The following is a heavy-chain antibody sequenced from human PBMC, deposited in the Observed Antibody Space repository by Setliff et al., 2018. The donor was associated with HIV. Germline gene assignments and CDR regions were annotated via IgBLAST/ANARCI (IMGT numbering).Heavy chain of an antibody. CDR3: ARDRHYSGLGSYGP. CDR1: GGSISSTSYY. CDR2: IFRSGTT. V-gene: IGHV4-39*07. J-gene: IGHJ5*02. D-gene: IGHD3-10*01. Sequence: PSETLSLTCTVSGGSISSTSYYWGWIRQPPGTGLEWIGSIFRSGTTDYKFSLKSRVTISIDTSRNQFSLRLTSVTAEDTAVYYCARDRHYSGLGSYGPWGPGTLVTVSS.